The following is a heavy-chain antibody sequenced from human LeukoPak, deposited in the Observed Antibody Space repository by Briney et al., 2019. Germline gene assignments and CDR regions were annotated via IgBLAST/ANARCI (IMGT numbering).Heavy chain of an antibody. Sequence: PGGSLRLSCAASGFMFSHSSMNWVRQAPGKGLECISYISSSGSSKYYADPVTGRFTVSRDNAKNSLYLQVNSLRDEDTAVYYCARDKGNDYGVFDYWGQGTLVTVSS. CDR1: GFMFSHSS. V-gene: IGHV3-48*02. CDR3: ARDKGNDYGVFDY. D-gene: IGHD4-17*01. CDR2: ISSSGSSK. J-gene: IGHJ4*02.